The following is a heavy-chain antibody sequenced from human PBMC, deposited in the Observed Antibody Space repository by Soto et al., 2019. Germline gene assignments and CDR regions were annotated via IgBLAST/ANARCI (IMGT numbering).Heavy chain of an antibody. CDR2: IKQDGGEK. V-gene: IGHV3-7*01. CDR3: VTAAAGYYFDH. J-gene: IGHJ4*02. D-gene: IGHD6-13*01. Sequence: GGSLTLSCTASGFTIIGYWMSWVRQAPGKGLEWVANIKQDGGEKIYVDSVKGRFTISRDNAKNSLYLQMSSLRGEDTAVYYCVTAAAGYYFDHWGRGTLVTVSS. CDR1: GFTIIGYW.